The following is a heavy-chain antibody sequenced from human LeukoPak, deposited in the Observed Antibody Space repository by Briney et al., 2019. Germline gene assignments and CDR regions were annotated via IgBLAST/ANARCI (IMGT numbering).Heavy chain of an antibody. V-gene: IGHV6-1*01. D-gene: IGHD3-16*02. Sequence: SQTLSLTCAITGDSVSSNSADWIWIRQSPSRGLEWLGRTYHRSRWYNDYAVSVRGRITINPDTSKNQFSLQLKSVTPEDTAVYSCATIVGGSQDFWGQGTLVTVSS. CDR1: GDSVSSNSAD. CDR2: TYHRSRWYN. CDR3: ATIVGGSQDF. J-gene: IGHJ4*02.